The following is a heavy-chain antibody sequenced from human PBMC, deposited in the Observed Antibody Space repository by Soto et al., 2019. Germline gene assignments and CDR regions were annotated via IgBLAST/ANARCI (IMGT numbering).Heavy chain of an antibody. CDR1: GFSFNNYG. CDR3: AKEISPKAGKWYFDL. CDR2: VSYEGSVQ. J-gene: IGHJ2*01. Sequence: QVQLVESGGGVVQPGGSLRLSCAASGFSFNNYGMHWVRQAPGKGLEWVAVVSYEGSVQYYTDSAKGRFTISRDNSKNTLYLQMNSLRDDDTAVYHCAKEISPKAGKWYFDLWGSGTLVTVSS. V-gene: IGHV3-30*18. D-gene: IGHD6-19*01.